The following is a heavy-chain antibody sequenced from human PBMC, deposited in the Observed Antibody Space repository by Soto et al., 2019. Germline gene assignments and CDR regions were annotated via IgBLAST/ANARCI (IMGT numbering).Heavy chain of an antibody. D-gene: IGHD3-9*01. CDR1: VGSISSYY. CDR3: ARERYILTGYYDY. V-gene: IGHV4-59*01. CDR2: IYYSGST. Sequence: ETLSLTCTVSVGSISSYYWSWIRQPPGKGLEWIGYIYYSGSTNYNPSLKSRVTISVDTSKNQFSLKLSSVTAADTAVYYCARERYILTGYYDYWGQGTLVTVSS. J-gene: IGHJ4*02.